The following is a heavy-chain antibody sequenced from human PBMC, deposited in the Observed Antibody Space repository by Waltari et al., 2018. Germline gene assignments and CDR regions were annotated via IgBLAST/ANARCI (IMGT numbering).Heavy chain of an antibody. CDR1: GYSFTTYW. Sequence: EVHLVQSGTEVRKPGESLPISCKASGYSFTTYWITWVRQMPGKGLEWMGRIDPDDSYADYRPAFQSHVTISVDKSISTAYLHWSGLKASDSALYYCARTHIGGNLPFHNWGQGTLVTVSS. CDR2: IDPDDSYA. J-gene: IGHJ4*02. V-gene: IGHV5-10-1*03. D-gene: IGHD2-15*01. CDR3: ARTHIGGNLPFHN.